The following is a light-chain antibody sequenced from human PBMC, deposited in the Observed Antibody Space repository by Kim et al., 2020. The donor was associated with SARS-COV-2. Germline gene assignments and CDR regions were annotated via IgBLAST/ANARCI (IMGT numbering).Light chain of an antibody. J-gene: IGLJ2*01. Sequence: GQSMTIACTGTSSDIGDGNLVSWYQHHPGQAPKLLIFEVRKRPSGVSDRFSGSKSGNTASLTVSGLQAEDEADYFCCSNAPGSTWVFGGGTQLTVL. CDR3: CSNAPGSTWV. V-gene: IGLV2-23*02. CDR2: EVR. CDR1: SSDIGDGNL.